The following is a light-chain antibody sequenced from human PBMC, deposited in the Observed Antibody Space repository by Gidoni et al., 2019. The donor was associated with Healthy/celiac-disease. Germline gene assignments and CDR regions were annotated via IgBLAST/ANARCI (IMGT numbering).Light chain of an antibody. CDR1: QSISSY. J-gene: IGKJ5*01. Sequence: DIQMTKSQSYLSASVGDRVTITCRASQSISSYLNWYQQKPGKAPKLLIYAASSLQSGVPSRFSGSGSGTEFTLTISSLQPEDFATYYCQQSYSTPSTFGQGTRLEIK. V-gene: IGKV1-39*01. CDR2: AAS. CDR3: QQSYSTPST.